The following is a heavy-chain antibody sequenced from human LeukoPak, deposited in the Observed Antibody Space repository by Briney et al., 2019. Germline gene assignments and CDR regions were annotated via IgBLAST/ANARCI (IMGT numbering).Heavy chain of an antibody. D-gene: IGHD3-3*01. CDR1: GATFSSYT. V-gene: IGHV1-69*02. J-gene: IGHJ3*02. Sequence: SVKVSCKASGATFSSYTISWVRQAPGQGLEWMGRIIPILGIANYAQQFQSRVTITADKSTSTAYMELSSLISEDTAVYYCAQYDFWSGYLADDAFDIWGQGTMVTVSS. CDR3: AQYDFWSGYLADDAFDI. CDR2: IIPILGIA.